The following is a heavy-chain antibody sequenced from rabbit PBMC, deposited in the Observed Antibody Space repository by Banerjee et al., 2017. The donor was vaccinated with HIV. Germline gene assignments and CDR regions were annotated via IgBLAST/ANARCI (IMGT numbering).Heavy chain of an antibody. CDR1: GLDFSSSYW. V-gene: IGHV1S45*01. CDR2: INSGSSGST. CDR3: ARDRGIMPAFKL. J-gene: IGHJ4*01. Sequence: QLEESGGGLVKPGGTLTLTCKASGLDFSSSYWICWVRQAPGKGLEWIGCINSGSSGSTYYASWAKGRFSISRSTSLNTVTLQLTSLTAADTATYFCARDRGIMPAFKLWGQGTLVTVS.